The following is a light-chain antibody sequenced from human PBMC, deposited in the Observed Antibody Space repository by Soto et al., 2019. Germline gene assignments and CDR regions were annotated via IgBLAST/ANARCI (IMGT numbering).Light chain of an antibody. CDR3: QHRGRWPRT. V-gene: IGKV3-20*01. J-gene: IGKJ2*01. Sequence: EIVLTQSPGTLSLSPGETATLSCRASQSVTYSYSAWYQQKPGQAPRLLIYGIFSRATGIPDRFSGSGSGTDFTLTISRLEPEDFAVYYCQHRGRWPRTFGQGTKLEI. CDR1: QSVTYSY. CDR2: GIF.